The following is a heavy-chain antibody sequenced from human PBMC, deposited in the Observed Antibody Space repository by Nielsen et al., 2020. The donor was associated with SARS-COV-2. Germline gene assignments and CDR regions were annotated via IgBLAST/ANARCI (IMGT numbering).Heavy chain of an antibody. CDR3: ARESSTIAGRTFDY. V-gene: IGHV4-34*01. J-gene: IGHJ4*02. CDR1: GGSFSGYY. Sequence: SETLSLTCAVYGGSFSGYYWSWIRQPPGKGLEWIGSIYYSGSTYYNPSLKSRVTISVDTSKNQFSLKLSSVTAADTAVYYCARESSTIAGRTFDYWGQGTLVTVSS. D-gene: IGHD5/OR15-5a*01. CDR2: IYYSGST.